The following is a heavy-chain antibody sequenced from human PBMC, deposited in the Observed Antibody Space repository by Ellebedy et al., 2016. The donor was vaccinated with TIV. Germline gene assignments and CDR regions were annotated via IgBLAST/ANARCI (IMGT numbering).Heavy chain of an antibody. D-gene: IGHD5-18*01. CDR3: AKDRTLSGYPLYYFDN. V-gene: IGHV3-9*01. CDR2: ISWNSGTL. J-gene: IGHJ4*02. Sequence: GGSLRLXCAASGFTFQYSAMHWVRQPPGKGLEWVSSISWNSGTLGYADSVKGRFTISRDNAKKFLYLQMDSLRPDDTAFYYCAKDRTLSGYPLYYFDNWGQGSLVTVS. CDR1: GFTFQYSA.